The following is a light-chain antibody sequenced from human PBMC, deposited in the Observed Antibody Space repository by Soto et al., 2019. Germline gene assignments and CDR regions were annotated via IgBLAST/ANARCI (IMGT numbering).Light chain of an antibody. CDR3: QQYNNWPRT. Sequence: EIVMTQSPATLSVSPGERATFSCRASQSVSSSLAWYQQTPGQAPRLVVYGASTRATGVPARFSGTGSGTEFTLTISSPLSEDFAVYYCQQYNNWPRTFGQGTKVEIK. CDR1: QSVSSS. CDR2: GAS. J-gene: IGKJ1*01. V-gene: IGKV3-15*01.